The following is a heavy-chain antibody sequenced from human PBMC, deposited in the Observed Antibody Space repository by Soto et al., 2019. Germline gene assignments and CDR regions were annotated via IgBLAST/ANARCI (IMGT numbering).Heavy chain of an antibody. Sequence: PGGSLRLSCAASGFTVSSNYMSWVRQAPGKGLEWVSVIYSGGSTYYADSVKGRFTISRDNSKNTLYLQMNSLRAEDTAVYYCARQGYYDSSGQGYFDYWGQGTLVTVSS. V-gene: IGHV3-53*01. J-gene: IGHJ4*02. CDR2: IYSGGST. D-gene: IGHD3-22*01. CDR3: ARQGYYDSSGQGYFDY. CDR1: GFTVSSNY.